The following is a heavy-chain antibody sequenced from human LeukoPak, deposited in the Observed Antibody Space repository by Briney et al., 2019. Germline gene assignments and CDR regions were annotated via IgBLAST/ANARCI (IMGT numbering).Heavy chain of an antibody. Sequence: SETLSLTCTVSGGSISSSSYYWGWIRQPPGKGLEWIGSIYYSGSTYYNPSLKSRVTISVDTSKNQFSLKLSSVTAADTAVYYCARDVLEVVAATEDAFDIWGQGTMVTVSS. V-gene: IGHV4-39*07. J-gene: IGHJ3*02. CDR2: IYYSGST. CDR3: ARDVLEVVAATEDAFDI. CDR1: GGSISSSSYY. D-gene: IGHD2-15*01.